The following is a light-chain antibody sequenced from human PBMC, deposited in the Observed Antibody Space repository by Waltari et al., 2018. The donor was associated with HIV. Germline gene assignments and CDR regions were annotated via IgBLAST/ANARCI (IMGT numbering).Light chain of an antibody. J-gene: IGLJ2*01. V-gene: IGLV3-25*03. Sequence: SSELTQPPSVSVFPGQTARITCSGDAFPKQYAYWYQQKPGQAPLLVIYKDTDRPSGIPERFSGSSSGNTVTLTISGVQAEDEADYYCQSEDRSATYVIFGGGTKLTVL. CDR1: AFPKQY. CDR3: QSEDRSATYVI. CDR2: KDT.